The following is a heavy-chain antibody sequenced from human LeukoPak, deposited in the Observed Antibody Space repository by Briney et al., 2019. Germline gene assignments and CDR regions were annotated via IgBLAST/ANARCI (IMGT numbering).Heavy chain of an antibody. CDR3: ARGFFIAVAGTTQTPFDY. J-gene: IGHJ4*02. D-gene: IGHD6-19*01. Sequence: SETLSLTCTVSGASVTDHYWSWIRQPAGKGLEWIGRIYTSGSTNYNPSLKSRVSMSVDTSKNQFSLKLTSVTAADTAVYYCARGFFIAVAGTTQTPFDYWGQGTLVTVSS. CDR1: GASVTDHY. V-gene: IGHV4-4*07. CDR2: IYTSGST.